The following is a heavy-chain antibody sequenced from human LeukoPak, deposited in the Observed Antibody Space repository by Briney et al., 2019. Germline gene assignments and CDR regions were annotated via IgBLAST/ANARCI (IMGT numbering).Heavy chain of an antibody. Sequence: GGSLRLSCAASGFTFSSYAMSWVRQAPGKGLEWVSAISGSGGSTYYADSVKGRFTISRDNSKNTLYLQMNSLRAEDTAVYYCAYWEFDSYGQIYFDYWGQGTLVTVSS. CDR1: GFTFSSYA. CDR3: AYWEFDSYGQIYFDY. D-gene: IGHD5-18*01. J-gene: IGHJ4*02. CDR2: ISGSGGST. V-gene: IGHV3-23*01.